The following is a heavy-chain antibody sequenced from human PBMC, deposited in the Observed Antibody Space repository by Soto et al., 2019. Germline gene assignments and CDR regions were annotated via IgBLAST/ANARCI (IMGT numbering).Heavy chain of an antibody. CDR2: IYYSGST. D-gene: IGHD4-4*01. V-gene: IGHV4-30-4*01. CDR1: GGSISSGDYY. J-gene: IGHJ6*02. CDR3: ARDGTVTTVDGMDV. Sequence: KPSETLSLTCTVSGGSISSGDYYWSWIRQPPGKGLEWIGYIYYSGSTYYNPSLKSRVTISVDTSKNQFSLKLSSVTAADTAVYYCARDGTVTTVDGMDVWGQGTTVTVSS.